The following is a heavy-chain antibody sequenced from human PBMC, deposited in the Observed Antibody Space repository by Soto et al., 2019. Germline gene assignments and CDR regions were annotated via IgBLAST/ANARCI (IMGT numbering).Heavy chain of an antibody. CDR2: IWYDGSNK. V-gene: IGHV3-33*01. CDR3: AEALGFGELGSV. CDR1: GFTFSSYG. J-gene: IGHJ6*02. Sequence: GGSLRLSCAASGFTFSSYGMHWVRQAPGKGLEWVAVIWYDGSNKYYADSVKGRFTISRDNSKNTLYLQMNSLRAEDTAVYYCAEALGFGELGSVWGQGTTVTVSS. D-gene: IGHD3-10*01.